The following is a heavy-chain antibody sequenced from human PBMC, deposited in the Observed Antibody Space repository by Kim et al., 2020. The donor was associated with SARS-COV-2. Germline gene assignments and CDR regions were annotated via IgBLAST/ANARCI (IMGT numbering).Heavy chain of an antibody. V-gene: IGHV3-30*04. CDR3: GRDGWLRYFDGLSEY. CDR2: MSYGGSNN. CDR1: GFTVRSYS. Sequence: GGSLRLSCVASGFTVRSYSMHWVRQAPGKGLEWVAAMSYGGSNNYYADSMKGRFSISRDNSKNTLYLQMSILTAEDTAVYYCGRDGWLRYFDGLSEYWGQGSPVTVPS. J-gene: IGHJ4*02. D-gene: IGHD3-9*01.